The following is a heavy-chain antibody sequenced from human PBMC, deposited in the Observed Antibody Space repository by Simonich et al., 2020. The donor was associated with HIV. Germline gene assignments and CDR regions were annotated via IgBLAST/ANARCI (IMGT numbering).Heavy chain of an antibody. CDR2: IRGSGCST. CDR3: AKDRYYNFWSGYYDY. CDR1: GFTFSSYA. D-gene: IGHD3-3*01. V-gene: IGHV3-23*01. Sequence: EVQLLESGGGLVQPGGSLRLSCAASGFTFSSYALSWVRQAPGKGLGWVSAIRGSGCSTYYADSVKGRFTSSRDNSKNTLYLQMNSLRAEDTAVYYCAKDRYYNFWSGYYDYWGQGTLVTVSS. J-gene: IGHJ4*02.